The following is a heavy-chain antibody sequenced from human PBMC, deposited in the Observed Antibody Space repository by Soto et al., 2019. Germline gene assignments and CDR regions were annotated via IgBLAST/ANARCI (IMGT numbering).Heavy chain of an antibody. CDR1: GFTVRSNY. D-gene: IGHD5-18*01. CDR2: IYSGGRT. CDR3: AGIRPPLY. J-gene: IGHJ4*02. V-gene: IGHV3-66*01. Sequence: EVQLVESGGGLVQPGGSLRLSCAVSGFTVRSNYMSWVRQAPGKGLEWVSIIYSGGRTYYADSVKGRFTIPRDNSKNTLYLQMNSLTAEDTAVYYCAGIRPPLYWGQGTLVTVSS.